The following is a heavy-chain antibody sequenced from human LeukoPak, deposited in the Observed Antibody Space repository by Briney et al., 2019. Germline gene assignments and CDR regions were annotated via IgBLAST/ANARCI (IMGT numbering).Heavy chain of an antibody. V-gene: IGHV4-61*02. J-gene: IGHJ5*02. CDR3: ARIGYGSGSPTNL. Sequence: PSETLSLTCIVSGGSISSGSYYWSWIRQPDGKGLEWIGRSYIRGSTDYNPSLKSRITISVDTSKNQFSLKLNSVTAADTAVYYCARIGYGSGSPTNLWGQGTLVTVSS. D-gene: IGHD3-10*01. CDR1: GGSISSGSYY. CDR2: SYIRGST.